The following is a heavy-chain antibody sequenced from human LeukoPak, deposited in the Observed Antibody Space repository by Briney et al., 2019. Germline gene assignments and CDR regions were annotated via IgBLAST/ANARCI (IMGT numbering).Heavy chain of an antibody. J-gene: IGHJ4*02. D-gene: IGHD3-10*01. Sequence: SETLSLPCTVSGGSISSYYWSWIRQPPGKGLEWIGYIYYSGSTNYNPSLKSRVTISVDTSKNHFSLKLTSVTAADTAVYYCATFGRYGSGPYWGQGTLVTVSS. CDR2: IYYSGST. CDR3: ATFGRYGSGPY. V-gene: IGHV4-59*01. CDR1: GGSISSYY.